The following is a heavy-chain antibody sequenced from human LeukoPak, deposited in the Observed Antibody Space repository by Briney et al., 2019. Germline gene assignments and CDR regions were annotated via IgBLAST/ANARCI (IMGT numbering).Heavy chain of an antibody. D-gene: IGHD6-13*01. CDR1: GGSISNYY. Sequence: SETLSLTCTVSGGSISNYYWSWIRQPPGKGLEWIGKIHYSGSSYYKSSLKSRVTMSVDTSKNQFSLKVTSVTAADTAVYYCATDGIEGSSWYGEGSWGQGTLVTVSP. CDR2: IHYSGSS. J-gene: IGHJ5*02. V-gene: IGHV4-59*04. CDR3: ATDGIEGSSWYGEGS.